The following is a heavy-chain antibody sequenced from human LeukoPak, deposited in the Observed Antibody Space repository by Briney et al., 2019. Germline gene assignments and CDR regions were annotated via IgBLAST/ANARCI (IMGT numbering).Heavy chain of an antibody. Sequence: ASVKVSCKASGYSITSYYMHWVRQAPGQGLEWMGLINLGVGDTTYTQKFQGRVTMTRDTSTSTVYMELSSLRSVDTAVYYCARVSSGSYLGPFDYWGQGTLVTVSS. J-gene: IGHJ4*02. V-gene: IGHV1-46*01. CDR3: ARVSSGSYLGPFDY. CDR2: INLGVGDT. CDR1: GYSITSYY. D-gene: IGHD1-26*01.